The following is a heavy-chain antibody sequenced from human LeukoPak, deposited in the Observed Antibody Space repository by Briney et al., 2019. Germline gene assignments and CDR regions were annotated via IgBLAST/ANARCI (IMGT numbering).Heavy chain of an antibody. CDR2: INPSDGVT. Sequence: ASVKVSCKASGYTFTMYYIHWVRQAPGQGLEWMGMINPSDGVTTYAQRFQGRVTMTRDMSTTTVYMDLRSLRSDDTAGYFCAIEQRGGLSGSLGGLFASCYTYYYMDVWGRGTTVTVSS. D-gene: IGHD3-16*01. V-gene: IGHV1-46*01. CDR3: AIEQRGGLSGSLGGLFASCYTYYYMDV. J-gene: IGHJ6*03. CDR1: GYTFTMYY.